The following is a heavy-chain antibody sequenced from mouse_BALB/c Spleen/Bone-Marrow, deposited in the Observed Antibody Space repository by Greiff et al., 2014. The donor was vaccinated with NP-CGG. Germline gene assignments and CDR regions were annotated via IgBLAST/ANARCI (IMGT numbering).Heavy chain of an antibody. CDR3: ARRAYGGSYGFAY. CDR1: GYTFTSYW. CDR2: INPSTGYT. V-gene: IGHV1-7*01. Sequence: QVQLQQSGAELAKPGASVKMSCKASGYTFTSYWMHWVKQRPGQGLEWIGYINPSTGYTEYNQKFKDKATLTADKSSSTAYMQQSSLTSEDSAVYYCARRAYGGSYGFAYWGQGTLVTVSA. D-gene: IGHD1-1*01. J-gene: IGHJ3*01.